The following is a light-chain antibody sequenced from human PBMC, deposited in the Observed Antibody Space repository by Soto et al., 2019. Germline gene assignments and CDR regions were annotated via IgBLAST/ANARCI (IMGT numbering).Light chain of an antibody. Sequence: DIQMTQSPSSLSASVGDRVTITCRASQSISSYLNWYQQKPGKAHKLKIYAASSLQSGGPSRFSGSGSGTDFTLTISSLQPEDFATYYCQQSYSTPRTFGQGTKVEIK. CDR2: AAS. V-gene: IGKV1-39*01. J-gene: IGKJ1*01. CDR1: QSISSY. CDR3: QQSYSTPRT.